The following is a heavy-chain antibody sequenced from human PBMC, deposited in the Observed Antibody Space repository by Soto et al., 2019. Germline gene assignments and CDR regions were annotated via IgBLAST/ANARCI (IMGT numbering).Heavy chain of an antibody. D-gene: IGHD5-12*01. CDR2: IIPIFGTA. Sequence: SVKVSCKASGGTFSSYAISWVRQAPGQGLEWMGGIIPIFGTANYAQKFQGRVTITADESTSTAYMELSSLRSEDTAVYYCASLTEGGYSGYDSDFDYWGQGTLVTVSS. CDR1: GGTFSSYA. J-gene: IGHJ4*02. V-gene: IGHV1-69*13. CDR3: ASLTEGGYSGYDSDFDY.